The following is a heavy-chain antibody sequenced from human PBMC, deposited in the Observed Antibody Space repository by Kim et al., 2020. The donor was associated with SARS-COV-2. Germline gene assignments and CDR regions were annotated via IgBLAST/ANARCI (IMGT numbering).Heavy chain of an antibody. CDR2: IWYDGSNK. J-gene: IGHJ6*02. CDR3: ARAIVVVPAAMYDYYYGMDV. CDR1: GFTFSSYG. V-gene: IGHV3-33*01. D-gene: IGHD2-2*01. Sequence: GGSLRLSCAASGFTFSSYGMHWVRQAPGKGLEWVAVIWYDGSNKYYADSVKGRFTISRDNSKNTLYLQMNSLRAEDTAVYYCARAIVVVPAAMYDYYYGMDVWGQGTTVTVSS.